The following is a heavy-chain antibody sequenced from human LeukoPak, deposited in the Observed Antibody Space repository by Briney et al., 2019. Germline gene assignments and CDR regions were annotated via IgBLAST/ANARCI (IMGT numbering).Heavy chain of an antibody. D-gene: IGHD2-8*01. J-gene: IGHJ4*02. CDR3: AKQSYARSLGE. V-gene: IGHV3-23*01. CDR2: TNSGGTST. CDR1: GFPFSNFS. Sequence: PGGSLSLSCPTSGFPFSNFSLSWVRQPPGKGLEWISTTNSGGTSTYYAESVKGRFTISRDNSKNTLYLQMSSLRVEDTAVYYCAKQSYARSLGEGGPGTLVSVSS.